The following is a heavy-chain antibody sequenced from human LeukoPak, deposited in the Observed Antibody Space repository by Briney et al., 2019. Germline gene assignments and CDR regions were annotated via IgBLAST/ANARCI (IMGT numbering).Heavy chain of an antibody. CDR3: AKGGYGEAYYYGMDV. CDR2: ISYDGSNK. D-gene: IGHD4-17*01. Sequence: GGSLRLSCAASGFTFSSYGMHWVRQAPGKGLEWVAVISYDGSNKYYADSVKGRFTISRDNSKNTLYLQMNSLRAEDAAVYYCAKGGYGEAYYYGMDVWGQGTTVTVSS. CDR1: GFTFSSYG. V-gene: IGHV3-30*18. J-gene: IGHJ6*02.